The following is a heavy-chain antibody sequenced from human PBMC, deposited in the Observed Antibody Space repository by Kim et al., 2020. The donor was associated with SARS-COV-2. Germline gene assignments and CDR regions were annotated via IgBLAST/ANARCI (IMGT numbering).Heavy chain of an antibody. D-gene: IGHD5-12*01. CDR3: STGMVATNTDD. V-gene: IGHV3-15*01. CDR2: T. J-gene: IGHJ4*02. Sequence: TDYAAPEKGTFTISRDDSKNTLYLQINSLKTEDTAVYYCSTGMVATNTDDWGQGTLVTVSS.